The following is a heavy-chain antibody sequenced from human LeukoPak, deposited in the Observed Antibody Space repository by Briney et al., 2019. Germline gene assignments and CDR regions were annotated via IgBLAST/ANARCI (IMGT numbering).Heavy chain of an antibody. D-gene: IGHD1-26*01. V-gene: IGHV3-11*04. CDR2: ISSSSSTT. CDR1: GFTFGDYY. Sequence: RGSLRLSCAASGFTFGDYYMSWIRQAPGKGLEWVSYISSSSSTTYYADSVKGRFTISRDNAKNSLYLQMNSLRAEDTAVYYCARAGVGGAAFYYYYMDVWGKGTTVTVSS. CDR3: ARAGVGGAAFYYYYMDV. J-gene: IGHJ6*03.